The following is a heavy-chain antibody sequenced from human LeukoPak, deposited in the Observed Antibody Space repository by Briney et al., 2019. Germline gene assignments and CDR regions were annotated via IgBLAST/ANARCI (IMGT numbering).Heavy chain of an antibody. CDR1: GFTFRDAG. D-gene: IGHD1-26*01. V-gene: IGHV3-15*01. CDR3: TTAFKAWELPPKDAFDI. Sequence: GGSLRLSCAASGFTFRDAGMSWVRQAPGKGLEWVGRIKSKTDGGTTDYAAPVKGRFTISRDDSKNTLYLQMNSLKTEDTAVYYCTTAFKAWELPPKDAFDIWGQGTMVTVSS. J-gene: IGHJ3*02. CDR2: IKSKTDGGTT.